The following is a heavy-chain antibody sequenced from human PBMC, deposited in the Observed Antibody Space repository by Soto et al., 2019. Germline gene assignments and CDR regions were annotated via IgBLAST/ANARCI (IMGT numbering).Heavy chain of an antibody. D-gene: IGHD3-3*01. CDR3: ARVSRITIFGATRYYGMDV. Sequence: VASVKVSCKASGYTFTSYDINWVRQATGQGLEWMGWMNPNSGSTGYAQKFQGRVTMTRNTSISTAYMELSSLRSEDTAVYYCARVSRITIFGATRYYGMDVWGQGTTVTVSS. CDR1: GYTFTSYD. CDR2: MNPNSGST. V-gene: IGHV1-8*01. J-gene: IGHJ6*02.